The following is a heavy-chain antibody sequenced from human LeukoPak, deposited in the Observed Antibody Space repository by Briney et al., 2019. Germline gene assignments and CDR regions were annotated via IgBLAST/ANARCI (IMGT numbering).Heavy chain of an antibody. J-gene: IGHJ4*02. CDR2: ISGSGGGT. Sequence: GGSLRLSCAASGFTLSTYVMSWVRQAPGRGLEWVSGISGSGGGTYYADSVKGRFTISGDDSKNTLYFQMNSLRAEDTAIYYCAKTGGSSGWYGYFDYWGQGTLVTVSS. D-gene: IGHD6-13*01. CDR1: GFTLSTYV. CDR3: AKTGGSSGWYGYFDY. V-gene: IGHV3-23*01.